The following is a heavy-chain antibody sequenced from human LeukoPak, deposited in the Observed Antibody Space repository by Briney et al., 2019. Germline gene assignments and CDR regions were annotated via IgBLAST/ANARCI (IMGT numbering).Heavy chain of an antibody. Sequence: RPSETLSLTCTVSGGSISSSSYYWGWIRQPPGKGLEWIGSIYYSGSTYYNPSLKSRVTISVDTSKNQFSLKLSSVTAADTAVYYCARHSGSYYFDYWGQGTLVTVSS. CDR1: GGSISSSSYY. D-gene: IGHD1-26*01. J-gene: IGHJ4*02. V-gene: IGHV4-39*07. CDR2: IYYSGST. CDR3: ARHSGSYYFDY.